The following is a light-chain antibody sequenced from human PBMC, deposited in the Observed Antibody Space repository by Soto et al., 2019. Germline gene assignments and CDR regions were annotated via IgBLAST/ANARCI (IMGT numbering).Light chain of an antibody. Sequence: EIALTQSPGTLSLSPGERATLCCRASQSVSRSYLAWYQQKPGQAPRLLIYAASSRATGIPDRFSGSGSGTDFTLTISRLEPEDFAVYYCHQYGSSPFITFGQGTRLEIK. V-gene: IGKV3-20*01. J-gene: IGKJ5*01. CDR3: HQYGSSPFIT. CDR1: QSVSRSY. CDR2: AAS.